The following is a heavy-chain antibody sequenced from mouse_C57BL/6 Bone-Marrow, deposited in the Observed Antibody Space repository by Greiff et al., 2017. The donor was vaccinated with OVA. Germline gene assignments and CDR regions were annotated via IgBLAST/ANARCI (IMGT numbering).Heavy chain of an antibody. Sequence: QVQLQQSGPGLVQPSQSLSITCTVSGFSLTSYGVHWVRQSPGKGLEWLGVLWSGGSTDYNSAFISRLSISKDNSKSQVFFKMNSLQADDTAIYYCAREDYYGSSYVGYFDYWGQGTTLTVSS. J-gene: IGHJ2*01. CDR2: LWSGGST. V-gene: IGHV2-2*01. D-gene: IGHD1-1*01. CDR3: AREDYYGSSYVGYFDY. CDR1: GFSLTSYG.